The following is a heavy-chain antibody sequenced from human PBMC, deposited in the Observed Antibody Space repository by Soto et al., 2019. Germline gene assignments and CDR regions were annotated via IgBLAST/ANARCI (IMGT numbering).Heavy chain of an antibody. CDR3: AKSGRGGVVVITGYLDY. CDR2: ISYAGSNK. CDR1: GFTFSSYG. D-gene: IGHD3-22*01. Sequence: QVQLVESGGGVVQPGRSLRLSCAASGFTFSSYGMHWVRQAPGKGLEWVAVISYAGSNKYYADSVKRRFPISRDNSKNRLYLQMHCLRVEATAVYYCAKSGRGGVVVITGYLDYWGQVTLVTVSS. J-gene: IGHJ4*02. V-gene: IGHV3-30*18.